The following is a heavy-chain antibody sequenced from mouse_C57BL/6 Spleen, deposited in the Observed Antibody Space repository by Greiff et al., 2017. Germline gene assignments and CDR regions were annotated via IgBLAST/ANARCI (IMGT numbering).Heavy chain of an antibody. CDR1: GFSFNTYA. V-gene: IGHV10-1*01. J-gene: IGHJ4*01. Sequence: EVKLVESGGGLVQPKGSLKLSCAASGFSFNTYAMNWVRQAPGKGLEWVARIRSKSNNYATYYADSVKDRFTISRDDSESMLYLQMNNLKTEDTAMYYCVREGDSSGRMDYWGQGTSVTVSS. CDR3: VREGDSSGRMDY. D-gene: IGHD3-2*02. CDR2: IRSKSNNYAT.